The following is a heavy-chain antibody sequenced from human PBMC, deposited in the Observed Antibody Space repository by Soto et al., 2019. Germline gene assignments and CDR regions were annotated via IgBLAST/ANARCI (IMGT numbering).Heavy chain of an antibody. V-gene: IGHV3-30*18. D-gene: IGHD6-6*01. J-gene: IGHJ6*03. Sequence: QVQLVESGGGVVQPGKSLRLSCAASGFTFTRHGMHWVRHAPGKGLEWVAFISYDGSAKYYVDSVKGRFTLSRDNSRNMLYLQMNSLRAEDTALYYCAKDSGVVSSSSSALRNNYYYMDVWGKGTTVTVSS. CDR3: AKDSGVVSSSSSALRNNYYYMDV. CDR2: ISYDGSAK. CDR1: GFTFTRHG.